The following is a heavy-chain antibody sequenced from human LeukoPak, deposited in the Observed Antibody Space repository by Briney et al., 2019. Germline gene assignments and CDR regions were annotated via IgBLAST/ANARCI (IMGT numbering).Heavy chain of an antibody. CDR3: ASDGVSAAAGSFDL. J-gene: IGHJ2*01. D-gene: IGHD6-13*01. Sequence: SETLSLTCTVSGGSISSYYWSWIRQLPGKGLEGIGYIYYSGSTNYNPSLKSRVTISVDTSKNQFSLKLSSVTAADTAVYYCASDGVSAAAGSFDLWGRGTLVTVSS. CDR2: IYYSGST. V-gene: IGHV4-59*01. CDR1: GGSISSYY.